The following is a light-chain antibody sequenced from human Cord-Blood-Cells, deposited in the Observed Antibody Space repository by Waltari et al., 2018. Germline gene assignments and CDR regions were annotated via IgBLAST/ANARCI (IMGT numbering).Light chain of an antibody. CDR2: AAS. V-gene: IGKV1-39*01. CDR1: QSITSY. Sequence: DIQMTQHPSSLSASVGQRVTITCRASQSITSYLNWYQQKPGKAPKLLIYAASSLQSGVPSRFSGSGSGTDFTLTISSLQPEDFATYYCQQSYSTPLTFGPGTKVDIK. CDR3: QQSYSTPLT. J-gene: IGKJ3*01.